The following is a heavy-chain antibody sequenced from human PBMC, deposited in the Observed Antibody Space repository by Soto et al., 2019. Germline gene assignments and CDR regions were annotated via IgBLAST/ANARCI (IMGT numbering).Heavy chain of an antibody. CDR3: AKVDDIVVVPAAIGNFDY. CDR1: GFTFSSYA. CDR2: ISGSGGST. V-gene: IGHV3-23*01. J-gene: IGHJ4*02. Sequence: PGGSLRLSCAASGFTFSSYAMSWVRQAPGKGLEWVSAISGSGGSTYYADSVKGRFTISRDNSKNTLYLQMNSLRAEDTAVYYCAKVDDIVVVPAAIGNFDYWGQGTLVTVSS. D-gene: IGHD2-2*01.